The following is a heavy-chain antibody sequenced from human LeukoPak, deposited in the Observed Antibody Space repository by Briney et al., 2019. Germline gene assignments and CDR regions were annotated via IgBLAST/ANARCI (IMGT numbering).Heavy chain of an antibody. D-gene: IGHD3-3*01. J-gene: IGHJ6*03. CDR3: ARGADFWSGYSTYYYYYYMDV. CDR1: GGSISSYY. CDR2: IYTSGST. V-gene: IGHV4-4*07. Sequence: PSETLSLTCTVSGGSISSYYWSWIRQPAGKGLEWIGRIYTSGSTNYNPSLKSRVTMSVDTSKNQFSLKLSSVTAADTAVYYCARGADFWSGYSTYYYYYYMDVWGKGATVTVSS.